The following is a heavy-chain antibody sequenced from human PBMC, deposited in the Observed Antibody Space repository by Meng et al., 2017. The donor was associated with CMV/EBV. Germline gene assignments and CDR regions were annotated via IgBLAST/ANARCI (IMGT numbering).Heavy chain of an antibody. CDR2: IYYSGST. Sequence: SETLSLTCTVSGGSISSGGYYWSWIRQHPGKGLEWIGYIYYSGSTYYNPSLKSRVTISVDTSKNQFSLKLSSVTAADTAVYYCARNPLKAHLGWELTNFDYWGQGTLVTVSS. CDR1: GGSISSGGYY. CDR3: ARNPLKAHLGWELTNFDY. J-gene: IGHJ4*02. V-gene: IGHV4-31*03. D-gene: IGHD1-26*01.